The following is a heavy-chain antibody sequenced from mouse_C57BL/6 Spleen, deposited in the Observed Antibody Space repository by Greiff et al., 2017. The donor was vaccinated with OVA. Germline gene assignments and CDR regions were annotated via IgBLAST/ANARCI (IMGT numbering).Heavy chain of an antibody. Sequence: VQLVESGPGLVAPSPSLSITCTASGFSLTSYGVDWVRQSPGKGLEWLGVIWGVGSTTYNSALISRLSISQDNSKSQVFLKMNSLQTDDTAMYYCARDSNYAMDYWGQGTSVTVSS. CDR1: GFSLTSYG. CDR2: IWGVGST. CDR3: ARDSNYAMDY. V-gene: IGHV2-6*01. J-gene: IGHJ4*01. D-gene: IGHD1-1*01.